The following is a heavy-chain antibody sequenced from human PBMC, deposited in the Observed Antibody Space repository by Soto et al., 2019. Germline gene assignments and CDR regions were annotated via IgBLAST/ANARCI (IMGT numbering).Heavy chain of an antibody. J-gene: IGHJ4*02. CDR3: ARENSYFDY. Sequence: QIPLLQSGAEVKKPGASVKVTCKASGYTFRNFGIIWVRQAPGQGLEWMGWISAYNANANYAQKFQGRLTMTADTSTSTAYMELRSLRSDDTAVYYCARENSYFDYWGQGTLVTVSS. CDR2: ISAYNANA. V-gene: IGHV1-18*01. CDR1: GYTFRNFG.